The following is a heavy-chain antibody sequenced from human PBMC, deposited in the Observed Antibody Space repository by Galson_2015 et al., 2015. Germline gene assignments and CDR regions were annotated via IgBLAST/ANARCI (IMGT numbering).Heavy chain of an antibody. V-gene: IGHV4-59*01. J-gene: IGHJ4*02. CDR3: AREFRSRDGYNLAFGY. CDR2: IYYSGST. D-gene: IGHD5-24*01. Sequence: SETLSLTCTVSGGSISSYYWSWIRQPPGKGLEWIGYIYYSGSTNYNPSLKSRVTISVDTSKNQFSLKLSSVTAADTAVYYCAREFRSRDGYNLAFGYWGQGTLVTVSS. CDR1: GGSISSYY.